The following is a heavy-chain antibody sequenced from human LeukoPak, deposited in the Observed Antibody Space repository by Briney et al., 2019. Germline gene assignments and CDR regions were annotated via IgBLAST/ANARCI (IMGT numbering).Heavy chain of an antibody. J-gene: IGHJ5*02. CDR3: ARGWVVASVAGTSNWFDP. V-gene: IGHV4-34*01. Sequence: SETLSLTCAVYGGSFSGYYWSWIRQPPGKGLEWIGEINHSGSTNYNPSPKSRVTISVDTSKNQFSLKLSSVTAADTAVYYCARGWVVASVAGTSNWFDPWGQGTLVTVSS. CDR2: INHSGST. CDR1: GGSFSGYY. D-gene: IGHD6-19*01.